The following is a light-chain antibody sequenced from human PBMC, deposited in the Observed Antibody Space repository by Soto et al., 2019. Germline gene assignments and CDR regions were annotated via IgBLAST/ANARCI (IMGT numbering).Light chain of an antibody. J-gene: IGKJ1*01. Sequence: EIVLTQSPGTLSLSPGERAALSCGASQSVGSTNLAWYQQKPGQAPRLLIYGTSSRPIGIPDRFSGSGSGTDFTLTISRLEPADFAVYYCQQYDNSRWTFGQGTRVEIK. V-gene: IGKV3-20*01. CDR1: QSVGSTN. CDR3: QQYDNSRWT. CDR2: GTS.